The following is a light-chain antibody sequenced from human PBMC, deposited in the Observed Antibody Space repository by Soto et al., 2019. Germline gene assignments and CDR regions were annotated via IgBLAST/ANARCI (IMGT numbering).Light chain of an antibody. V-gene: IGKV3-11*01. Sequence: EIVLTQSPATLSLSPGERATLSCRAGQSVSSYLAWYQPKPGQAPRLLIYDASSRASAIPARFSGSGSGTDFTLTIVSLDPEDFAVYYCQQRINWSLTFGGVTKVDIK. CDR1: QSVSSY. CDR3: QQRINWSLT. J-gene: IGKJ4*01. CDR2: DAS.